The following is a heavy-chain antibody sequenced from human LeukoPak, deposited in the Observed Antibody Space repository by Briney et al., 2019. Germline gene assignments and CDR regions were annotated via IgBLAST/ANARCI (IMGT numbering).Heavy chain of an antibody. V-gene: IGHV1-2*02. CDR3: ARVSVVPAAYYYYYMDV. D-gene: IGHD2-2*01. Sequence: ASVKVSCKASGYTFTGYYMHWVRQAPGQGLEWMGWINPNSGGTNYAQKFQGRVTMTGDTSISTAYMELSRLRSDDTAVYYCARVSVVPAAYYYYYMDVWGKGTTVTVSS. CDR2: INPNSGGT. J-gene: IGHJ6*03. CDR1: GYTFTGYY.